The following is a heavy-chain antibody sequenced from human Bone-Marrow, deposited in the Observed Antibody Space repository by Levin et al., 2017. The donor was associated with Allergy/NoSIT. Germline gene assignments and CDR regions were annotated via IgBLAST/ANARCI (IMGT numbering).Heavy chain of an antibody. J-gene: IGHJ6*02. CDR2: IIPMLGTA. Sequence: SVKVSCRASGGTFKSYAINWVRQAPGQGLEWMGGIIPMLGTANYAQNFQGRVTITADDFTSTVYMDLRSLRSEEKAKYYCSYDMLTESYYYGMDVWGQGTTVTVSS. CDR1: GGTFKSYA. CDR3: SYDMLTESYYYGMDV. V-gene: IGHV1-69*13. D-gene: IGHD3-9*01.